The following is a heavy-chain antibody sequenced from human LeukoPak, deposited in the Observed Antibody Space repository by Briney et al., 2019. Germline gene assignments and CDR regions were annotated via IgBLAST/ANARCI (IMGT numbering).Heavy chain of an antibody. CDR1: GYTFTSYG. CDR2: ISAYNGNT. D-gene: IGHD3-22*01. V-gene: IGHV1-18*01. Sequence: GASVKVSCKASGYTFTSYGISWVRQAPGQGLEWMGWISAYNGNTNYAQKLQGRVTMTTDTSTSTAYMELRSLRSDDTAVYYCARTEYYYDSSRYYLLDYWGQGTLVTVSS. J-gene: IGHJ4*02. CDR3: ARTEYYYDSSRYYLLDY.